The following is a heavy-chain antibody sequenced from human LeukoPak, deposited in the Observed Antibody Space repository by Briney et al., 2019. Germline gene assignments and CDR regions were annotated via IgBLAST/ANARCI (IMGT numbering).Heavy chain of an antibody. CDR3: AKDIGPHGDYSGDAFDI. CDR2: ISWNSGSI. Sequence: GGSLRLSCAASGFTFDDYAMHWVRQAAGKGLEWVSGISWNSGSIGYADSVKGRFTISRDNAKNSLYLQMNSLRAEDTALYYCAKDIGPHGDYSGDAFDIWGQGTMVTVSS. J-gene: IGHJ3*02. CDR1: GFTFDDYA. D-gene: IGHD4-17*01. V-gene: IGHV3-9*01.